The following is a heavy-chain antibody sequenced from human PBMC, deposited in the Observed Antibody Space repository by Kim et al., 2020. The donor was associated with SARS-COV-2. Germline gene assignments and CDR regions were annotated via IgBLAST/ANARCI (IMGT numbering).Heavy chain of an antibody. J-gene: IGHJ5*02. CDR3: AGGYYDFWSGYPPGHVWFDP. D-gene: IGHD3-3*01. Sequence: SETLSLTCTVSGGSISSSSYYWGWIRQPPGKGLECIGSIYYSGSTYYNPSLKSRVTISVDTSKNQFSLKLSSVTAADTAVYYCAGGYYDFWSGYPPGHVWFDPWGQGTLVTVSS. V-gene: IGHV4-39*01. CDR1: GGSISSSSYY. CDR2: IYYSGST.